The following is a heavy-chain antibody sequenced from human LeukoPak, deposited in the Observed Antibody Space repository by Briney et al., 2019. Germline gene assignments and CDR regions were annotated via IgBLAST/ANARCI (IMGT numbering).Heavy chain of an antibody. CDR3: ARHSSRDHRYYFDS. CDR1: GYSFTNYW. CDR2: IYPGDSDT. V-gene: IGHV5-51*01. J-gene: IGHJ4*02. Sequence: GESLKISCKASGYSFTNYWIGWVRPMPGKGLEWMGIIYPGDSDTRYSPSFQGQVTISAGKSITTAYLYWGSLRASDTAIYYCARHSSRDHRYYFDSWGQGTLVSVSS.